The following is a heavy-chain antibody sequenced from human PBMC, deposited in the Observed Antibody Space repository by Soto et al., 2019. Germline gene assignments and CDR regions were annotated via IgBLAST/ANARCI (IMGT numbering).Heavy chain of an antibody. CDR3: AKDGSFLDYYYGMDV. Sequence: EVQLLESGGGLVQPGGSLRLSCAASGFTFSSYAMSWVRQAPGKWLEWVSAISGSGGRTYYADSVKGRFTISRDNSNNTLYLQMNSLRAEDTAVYYCAKDGSFLDYYYGMDVWGQGTTVTVSS. D-gene: IGHD5-12*01. CDR1: GFTFSSYA. V-gene: IGHV3-23*01. J-gene: IGHJ6*02. CDR2: ISGSGGRT.